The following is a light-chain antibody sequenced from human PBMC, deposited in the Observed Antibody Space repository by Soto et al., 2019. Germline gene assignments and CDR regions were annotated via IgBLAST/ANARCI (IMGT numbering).Light chain of an antibody. CDR2: GAS. J-gene: IGKJ5*01. CDR1: QSVSSSY. CDR3: QQYDNWPPIT. V-gene: IGKV3-20*01. Sequence: IVLRQSPGTLSLSPGERATLSCRASQSVSSSYLAWYQQKPGQAPRLLIYGASSRATGIPDRFSGSGSGTEFTLTISSLQSEDFAVYYCQQYDNWPPITFGQGTRLEIK.